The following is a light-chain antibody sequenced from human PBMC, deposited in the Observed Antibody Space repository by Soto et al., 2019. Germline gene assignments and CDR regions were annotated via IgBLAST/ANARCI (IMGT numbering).Light chain of an antibody. CDR1: QSVSSSY. V-gene: IGKV3-20*01. Sequence: EIVLTQSPGTLSLSPGERATLSCRASQSVSSSYLAWYQQKPGQAHRLLIYDASSRATGIPDRFSGSGSGTDVTLTISRLEPEDFSVYYCQQYGSSPRTFGQGTKVEIK. CDR3: QQYGSSPRT. CDR2: DAS. J-gene: IGKJ1*01.